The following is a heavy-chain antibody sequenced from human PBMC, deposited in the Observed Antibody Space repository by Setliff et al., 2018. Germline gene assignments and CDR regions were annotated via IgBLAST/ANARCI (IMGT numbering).Heavy chain of an antibody. J-gene: IGHJ6*02. CDR3: ARGYSSSWNYYYYDMDV. CDR2: IYYSGST. CDR1: GGSISSSSYY. D-gene: IGHD6-13*01. Sequence: SETLSLTCTVSGGSISSSSYYWGWIRQPPGKGLEWIGSIYYSGSTYYNPSLKSRVTISVDTSKNQFSLKLSSVTAADTAVYYCARGYSSSWNYYYYDMDVWGQGTTVTVSS. V-gene: IGHV4-39*01.